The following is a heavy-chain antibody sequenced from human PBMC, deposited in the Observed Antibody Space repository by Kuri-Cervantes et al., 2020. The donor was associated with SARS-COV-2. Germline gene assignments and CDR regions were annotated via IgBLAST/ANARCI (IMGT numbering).Heavy chain of an antibody. CDR1: GYSISSGYY. D-gene: IGHD6-13*01. CDR3: ARAAAGTRSGFGDAFDI. J-gene: IGHJ3*02. CDR2: IYHSGCT. V-gene: IGHV4-38-2*01. Sequence: ESLKISCAVSGYSISSGYYWGWIRQPPGKGLEWIGSIYHSGCTYYNPSLKSRDTISVETAKNQSSLKLSSVTSAGTAVYYCARAAAGTRSGFGDAFDIWGQGTMVTVSS.